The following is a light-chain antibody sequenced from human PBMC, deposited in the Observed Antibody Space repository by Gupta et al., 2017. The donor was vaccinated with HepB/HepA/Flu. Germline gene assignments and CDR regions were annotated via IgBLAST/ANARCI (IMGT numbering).Light chain of an antibody. CDR1: NIGDRS. CDR3: QVWYHTGDRPVI. CDR2: DDR. Sequence: SYVLSQPPSVSLAPRQTARYTFGETNIGDRSMHWYQHMSGQAPVLVVYDDRVRPPGFPERFSGSNSGNTATLTISGVGVGDEADYYCQVWYHTGDRPVIFGGGTKLTVL. V-gene: IGLV3-21*02. J-gene: IGLJ2*01.